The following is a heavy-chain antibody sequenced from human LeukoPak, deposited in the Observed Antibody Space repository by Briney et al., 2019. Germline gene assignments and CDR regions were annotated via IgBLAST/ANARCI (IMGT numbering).Heavy chain of an antibody. V-gene: IGHV3-48*04. CDR2: INSRSSAI. CDR1: GFTFSTHD. CDR3: TSHTGTGDAFRPFHI. D-gene: IGHD2-21*02. Sequence: GGSLRLSCAASGFTFSTHDVNWVRQAPGKGLEWVSFINSRSSAIYYADSVKGRFTISRDNAKNSLYLQMNSLRAEDTAVYYCTSHTGTGDAFRPFHIWGQGTMVTVSS. J-gene: IGHJ3*02.